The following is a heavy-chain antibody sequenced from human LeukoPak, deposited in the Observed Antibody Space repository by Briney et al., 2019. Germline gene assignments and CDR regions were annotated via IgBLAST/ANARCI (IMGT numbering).Heavy chain of an antibody. CDR1: GFIVSDNY. V-gene: IGHV3-53*01. Sequence: PGGSLRLSCAASGFIVSDNYMSWVCQAPGKGLEWVSVIYSGGTTYYADSVKGRFTISRDTAKNSLYLQMNSLRAEDTAVYFCARDKDWAFDYWGQGTLVTVSS. J-gene: IGHJ4*02. CDR3: ARDKDWAFDY. CDR2: IYSGGTT. D-gene: IGHD3/OR15-3a*01.